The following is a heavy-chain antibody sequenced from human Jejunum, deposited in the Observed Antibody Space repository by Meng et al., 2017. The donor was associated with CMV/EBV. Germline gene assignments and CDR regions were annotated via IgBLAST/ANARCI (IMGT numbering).Heavy chain of an antibody. J-gene: IGHJ6*02. Sequence: CKTSGFPFGNYAVSWVRQAPGKGLEWLGFIRSRGYGGQTEYTASVRGRFTISRDDSKSIAYLQMNSLKIEDTAVYYCARFYYGMDVWGQGTTVTVSS. CDR1: GFPFGNYA. CDR2: IRSRGYGGQT. CDR3: ARFYYGMDV. V-gene: IGHV3-49*02. D-gene: IGHD3-10*01.